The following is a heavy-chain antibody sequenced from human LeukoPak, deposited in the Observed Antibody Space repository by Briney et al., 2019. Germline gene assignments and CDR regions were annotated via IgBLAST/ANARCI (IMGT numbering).Heavy chain of an antibody. Sequence: SQTLSLTCAISGDSVSSNSAAWNWIRQSPSRGLEWLGRTYYRSKWYNDYAVSVKSRITINPDTSKNQFSLQLNSVTPEDTAVYYCARARDIVVVAAAKAGMDVWGKGTTVTVSS. V-gene: IGHV6-1*01. CDR2: TYYRSKWYN. CDR3: ARARDIVVVAAAKAGMDV. CDR1: GDSVSSNSAA. J-gene: IGHJ6*04. D-gene: IGHD2-15*01.